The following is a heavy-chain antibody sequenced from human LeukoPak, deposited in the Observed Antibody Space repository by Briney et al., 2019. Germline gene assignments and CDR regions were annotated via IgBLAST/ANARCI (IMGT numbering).Heavy chain of an antibody. J-gene: IGHJ1*01. D-gene: IGHD3-22*01. CDR3: ARAETYYYDSSGYYGYFQH. V-gene: IGHV1-18*01. CDR1: GYTFTSYG. Sequence: ASVKVSCKASGYTFTSYGISWVRQAPGQGLEWVGWISAYNGNTNYAQKLQGRVTMTTDTSTSTAYMELRSLRSDDTAVYYCARAETYYYDSSGYYGYFQHWGQGTLVTVSS. CDR2: ISAYNGNT.